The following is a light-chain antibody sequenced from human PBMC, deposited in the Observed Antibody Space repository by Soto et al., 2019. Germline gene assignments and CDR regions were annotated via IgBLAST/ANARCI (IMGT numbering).Light chain of an antibody. CDR1: SSAVGSYNL. CDR2: EGS. CDR3: CSYAGSSTFV. V-gene: IGLV2-23*03. Sequence: QSALTRPASVSGSPGQSITISCTGTSSAVGSYNLVSWYQQHPGKAPKVMIYEGSKRPSGVSNRFSGSKSGNTASLTISGLQAEDEADYYCCSYAGSSTFVFGGGTKLTVL. J-gene: IGLJ2*01.